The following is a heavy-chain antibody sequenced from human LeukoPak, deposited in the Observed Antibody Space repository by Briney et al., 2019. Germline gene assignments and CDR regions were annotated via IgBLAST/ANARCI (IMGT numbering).Heavy chain of an antibody. D-gene: IGHD6-13*01. Sequence: ATVNVSCKASGYTFTGYFMHWVRQATGQGLEWMGWINPNSGGTNYAQKFQGRVTMTRDTSISTAYMELSSLRSDDTAVYYCSRGRIAAAEGTWDFDYWGQGTLVTVSS. CDR1: GYTFTGYF. CDR3: SRGRIAAAEGTWDFDY. J-gene: IGHJ4*02. V-gene: IGHV1-2*02. CDR2: INPNSGGT.